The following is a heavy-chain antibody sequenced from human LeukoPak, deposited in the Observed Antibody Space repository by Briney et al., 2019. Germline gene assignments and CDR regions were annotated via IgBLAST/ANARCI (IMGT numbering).Heavy chain of an antibody. CDR3: ARDKWNDYYGSGSYYNGRFDY. CDR2: INHSGST. J-gene: IGHJ4*02. D-gene: IGHD3-10*01. V-gene: IGHV4-34*01. Sequence: SETLSLTCAVYGGSFSGYYWSWIRQPPGKGLEWIGEINHSGSTNYNPSLKSRVTISVDTSKNQFSLKLSSVTAADTAVYYCARDKWNDYYGSGSYYNGRFDYWGQGTLVTVSS. CDR1: GGSFSGYY.